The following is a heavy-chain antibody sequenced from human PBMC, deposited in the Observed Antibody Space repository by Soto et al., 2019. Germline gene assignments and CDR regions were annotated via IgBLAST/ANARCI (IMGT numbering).Heavy chain of an antibody. J-gene: IGHJ4*02. CDR1: GGSFSGYY. CDR3: ARGPYYGSGTVLGY. V-gene: IGHV4-34*01. Sequence: SETLSLTCAVYGGSFSGYYWSWIRQPPGKGLEWIGEINHSGSTNYNPSLKSRVTISVDTSKNQFSLKLSSVTAADTAVYYCARGPYYGSGTVLGYWGQGTLVTVSS. D-gene: IGHD3-10*01. CDR2: INHSGST.